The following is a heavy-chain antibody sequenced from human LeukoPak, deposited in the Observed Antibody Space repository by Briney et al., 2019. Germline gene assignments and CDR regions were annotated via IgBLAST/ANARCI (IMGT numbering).Heavy chain of an antibody. J-gene: IGHJ3*02. Sequence: SSETLSLTCTVSGGSVSSYYWSWIRRPPGRGLEWIAYLSHSGSSDSNPSLTSRVTTLVDTSKNQFSLKLTSVTAADTAVYYRARARYANAWYALDIWGHGTMVTVSS. CDR2: LSHSGSS. CDR1: GGSVSSYY. D-gene: IGHD2-2*01. CDR3: ARARYANAWYALDI. V-gene: IGHV4-59*02.